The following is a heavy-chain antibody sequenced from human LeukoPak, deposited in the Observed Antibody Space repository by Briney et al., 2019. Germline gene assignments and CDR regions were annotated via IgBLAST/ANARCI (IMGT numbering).Heavy chain of an antibody. D-gene: IGHD6-19*01. CDR1: GFTFSSYA. CDR3: ARDLLVSGWYYFDY. Sequence: GGSLRLSCAASGFTFSSYAMHWVRQAPGKGLEYVSAISSNGGSTYYANSVKGRFTISRDNSKNTLYPQMGSLRAEDMAVYYCARDLLVSGWYYFDYWGQGTLVTVSS. CDR2: ISSNGGST. V-gene: IGHV3-64*01. J-gene: IGHJ4*02.